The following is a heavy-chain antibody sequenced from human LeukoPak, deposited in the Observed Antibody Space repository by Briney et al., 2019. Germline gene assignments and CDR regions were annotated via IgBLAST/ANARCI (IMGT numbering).Heavy chain of an antibody. CDR3: AGAAYSSSWFDP. J-gene: IGHJ5*02. CDR1: GYSISSGYY. V-gene: IGHV4-38-2*02. Sequence: SETLSLTCTVAGYSISSGYYWGWIRQPPGKGLEWIGSIYYSGSTYYNPSLKSRVTISVDTSKNQFSLKLSSVTAADTAVYYCAGAAYSSSWFDPWGQGTLVTVSS. D-gene: IGHD6-13*01. CDR2: IYYSGST.